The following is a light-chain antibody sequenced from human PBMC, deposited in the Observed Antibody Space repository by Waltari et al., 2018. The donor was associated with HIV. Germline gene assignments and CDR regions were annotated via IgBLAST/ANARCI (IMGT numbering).Light chain of an antibody. CDR3: QSYDRSLSGWV. Sequence: QSVLTQPPSVSGAPGQRVTISCTGSSSNIGAGYNVHWYQQVPGTAPKLLIYGNSNRPSGVPDRFSGSKSGTSASLAITGLQAEDEADYYRQSYDRSLSGWVFGGGTKLTVL. CDR1: SSNIGAGYN. J-gene: IGLJ3*02. CDR2: GNS. V-gene: IGLV1-40*01.